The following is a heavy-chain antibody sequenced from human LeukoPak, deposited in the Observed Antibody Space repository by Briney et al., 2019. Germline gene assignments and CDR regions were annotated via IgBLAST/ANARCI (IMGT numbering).Heavy chain of an antibody. V-gene: IGHV3-30*18. D-gene: IGHD4/OR15-4a*01. CDR1: GFTFSSYG. Sequence: GGSLRLSCAASGFTFSSYGMHWVRQAPGKGLEWVAVISYDGSNKYYADSVKGRFTISRDNSKNTLYLQMNSLRAEDTAVYYCAKAPNYYVLDYWGQGTLVTVSS. J-gene: IGHJ4*02. CDR3: AKAPNYYVLDY. CDR2: ISYDGSNK.